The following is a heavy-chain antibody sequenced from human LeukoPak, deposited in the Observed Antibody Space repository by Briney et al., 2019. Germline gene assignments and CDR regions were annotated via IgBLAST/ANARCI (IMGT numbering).Heavy chain of an antibody. D-gene: IGHD3-16*01. Sequence: PSETLSLTCAVYGGSFSGYYWSWIRQPAGKGLEWIGRIYTSGSTNYNPSLKSRVTMSVDTSKNQFSLKLSSVTAADTAVYYCARDLNYVWGSYIPQLGAFDIWGQGTMVTVSS. CDR2: IYTSGST. J-gene: IGHJ3*02. V-gene: IGHV4-4*07. CDR3: ARDLNYVWGSYIPQLGAFDI. CDR1: GGSFSGYY.